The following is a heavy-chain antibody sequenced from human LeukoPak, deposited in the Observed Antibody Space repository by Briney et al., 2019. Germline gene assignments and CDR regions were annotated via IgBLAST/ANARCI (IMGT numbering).Heavy chain of an antibody. Sequence: PGGSLRLSCAASGFTFSSYAMHWVRQAPGKGLEWVAVISYDGSNKYYADSVKGRFTISRDNSKNTLYLQMNSLRAEDTAVYYCASWAGYYGSGSYRDTFDYWGQGTLVTVSS. J-gene: IGHJ4*02. D-gene: IGHD3-10*01. CDR1: GFTFSSYA. CDR2: ISYDGSNK. CDR3: ASWAGYYGSGSYRDTFDY. V-gene: IGHV3-30-3*01.